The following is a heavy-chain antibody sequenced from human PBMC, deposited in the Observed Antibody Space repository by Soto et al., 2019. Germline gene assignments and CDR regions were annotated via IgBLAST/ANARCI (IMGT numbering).Heavy chain of an antibody. V-gene: IGHV4-34*01. J-gene: IGHJ4*02. CDR3: WRGLGIAAAKGFDH. CDR2: INHSGST. Sequence: SETLSLTCAVYGGSFRGYYWSWIRQPTGKGLEWIGEINHSGSTNYNPSLKSRVNISVDTSTNQFSLNLSPVTSAYEPVYYCWRGLGIAAAKGFDHWGQGTLVTVCS. D-gene: IGHD6-13*01. CDR1: GGSFRGYY.